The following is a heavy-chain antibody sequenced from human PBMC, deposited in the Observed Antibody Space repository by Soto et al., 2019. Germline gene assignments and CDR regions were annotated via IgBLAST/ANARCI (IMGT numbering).Heavy chain of an antibody. J-gene: IGHJ4*02. CDR3: AKFLAGTGDSIGWPWFFEY. CDR2: ISGSGGTT. V-gene: IGHV3-23*01. Sequence: EVQLLESGGGLVQPGGSLRLSCAASGFTFGTYAMAWVRQAPGKGLDWVSAISGSGGTTYYAVSVRGRFTISRDNSKNTLYLQMTSLRVEDTALYFCAKFLAGTGDSIGWPWFFEYWGQGILVTVSS. D-gene: IGHD6-25*01. CDR1: GFTFGTYA.